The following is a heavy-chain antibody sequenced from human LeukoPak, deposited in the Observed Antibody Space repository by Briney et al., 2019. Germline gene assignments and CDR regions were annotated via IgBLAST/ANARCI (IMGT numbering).Heavy chain of an antibody. CDR3: ARDSGAAVTDY. D-gene: IGHD6-13*01. CDR1: GGSICSYH. J-gene: IGHJ4*02. Sequence: SVTLSLTCTVSGGSICSYHWSWHPQPPGKGRAWIAYISYGGSISYSPALKSRVTISVDTSKNQFSLKLSSVTAADTAVYYCARDSGAAVTDYWGQGTLVTVS. V-gene: IGHV4-59*01. CDR2: ISYGGSI.